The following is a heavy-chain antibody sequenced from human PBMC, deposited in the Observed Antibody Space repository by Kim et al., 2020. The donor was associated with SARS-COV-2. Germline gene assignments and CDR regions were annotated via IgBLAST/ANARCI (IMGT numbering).Heavy chain of an antibody. D-gene: IGHD3-10*01. Sequence: GGSLRLSCAASGFTFSSYAMHWVRQAPGKGLEWVAVISYDGSNKYYADSVKGRFTISRDNSKNTLYLQMNSLRAEDTAVYYCASIYGSGSYYKLLSDYWGQGTLVTVSS. CDR1: GFTFSSYA. V-gene: IGHV3-30-3*01. CDR2: ISYDGSNK. J-gene: IGHJ4*02. CDR3: ASIYGSGSYYKLLSDY.